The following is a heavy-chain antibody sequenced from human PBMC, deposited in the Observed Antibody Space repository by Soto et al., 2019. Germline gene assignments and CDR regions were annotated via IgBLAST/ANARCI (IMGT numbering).Heavy chain of an antibody. CDR2: IVVGSGNT. CDR3: AAPGNDFWSGYLL. D-gene: IGHD3-3*01. CDR1: GFTFTSSA. J-gene: IGHJ4*02. Sequence: VASVKVSCKASGFTFTSSAVQWVRQARGQRLEWIGWIVVGSGNTNYAQKFQERVTITRDMSTSTAYMELSSLRSEDTAVYYCAAPGNDFWSGYLLWGQGTLVTVSS. V-gene: IGHV1-58*01.